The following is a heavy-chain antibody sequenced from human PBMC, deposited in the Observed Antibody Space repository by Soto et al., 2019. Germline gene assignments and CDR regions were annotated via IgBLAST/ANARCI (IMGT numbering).Heavy chain of an antibody. D-gene: IGHD2-15*01. CDR1: GGSFSGYY. Sequence: PSETLSLTCAVYGGSFSGYYWSWIRQPPGKGLEWIGEINHSGSTNYNPSLKSRVTISVDTSKNQFSLKLSSVTAADTAVYYCARGCYCSGGSGYSFRFDPWGQGTLVTVSS. CDR2: INHSGST. J-gene: IGHJ5*02. V-gene: IGHV4-34*01. CDR3: ARGCYCSGGSGYSFRFDP.